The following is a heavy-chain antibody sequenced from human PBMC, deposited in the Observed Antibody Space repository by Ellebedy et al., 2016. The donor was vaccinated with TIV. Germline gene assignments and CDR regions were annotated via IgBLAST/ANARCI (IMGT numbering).Heavy chain of an antibody. CDR2: ISYSGST. CDR1: GGSISPYY. Sequence: MPSETLSLTCTVSGGSISPYYWSWIRQPPGKGLEWIGYISYSGSTNYNPSLQSRVTTSVDTSKNQFSLKLTSVTAADTAVYYCARVVWQLPVSYAFDIWGQGTMVTVSS. D-gene: IGHD2-15*01. V-gene: IGHV4-59*01. CDR3: ARVVWQLPVSYAFDI. J-gene: IGHJ3*02.